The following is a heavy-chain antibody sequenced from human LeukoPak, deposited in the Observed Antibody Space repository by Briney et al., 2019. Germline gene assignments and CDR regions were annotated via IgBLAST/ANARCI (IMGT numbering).Heavy chain of an antibody. V-gene: IGHV3-11*04. Sequence: GGSLRLSCAASGFTFSDYYMSWIRQAPGKGLEWVSYISNSGSTIYYADSVKGRFTISRDNAKNSLYLQMNSLRAEDTAVYYCAREVVVPAAILFYFDYWGQGTLVTVSS. D-gene: IGHD2-2*01. CDR3: AREVVVPAAILFYFDY. J-gene: IGHJ4*02. CDR1: GFTFSDYY. CDR2: ISNSGSTI.